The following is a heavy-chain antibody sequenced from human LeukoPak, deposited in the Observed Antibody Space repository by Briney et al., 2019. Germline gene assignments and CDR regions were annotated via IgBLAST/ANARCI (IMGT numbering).Heavy chain of an antibody. CDR3: ANGPAQNYYSGSGSSELFDY. J-gene: IGHJ4*02. D-gene: IGHD3-22*01. Sequence: RGSLRLSCAGSGFTFTSYSMNWVRQAPGKGPEWVSRISTTSRHKYYADSLQGRFTISNNNSKNTLYLQMNSREAKDRAGNYFANGPAQNYYSGSGSSELFDYWGQGTLVTVSS. V-gene: IGHV3-21*04. CDR1: GFTFTSYS. CDR2: ISTTSRHK.